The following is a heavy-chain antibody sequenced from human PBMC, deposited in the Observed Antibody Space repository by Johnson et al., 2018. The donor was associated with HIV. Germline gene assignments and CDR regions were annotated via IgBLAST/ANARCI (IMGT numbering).Heavy chain of an antibody. J-gene: IGHJ3*02. V-gene: IGHV3-30*02. CDR2: TRYDGSNK. Sequence: QVQLVESGGGLVQPGGSLRLSCAASGFTFSSYGMHWVRQAPGKGLEWVAFTRYDGSNKYYADSVKGRFTISRDNSKNTLYLQMNSLRAEDTAVYYCARDLAGTERGNAFDIWGQGTMVTVSS. D-gene: IGHD1-1*01. CDR3: ARDLAGTERGNAFDI. CDR1: GFTFSSYG.